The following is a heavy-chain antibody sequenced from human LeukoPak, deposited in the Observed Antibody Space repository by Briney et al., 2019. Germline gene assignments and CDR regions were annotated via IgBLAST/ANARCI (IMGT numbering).Heavy chain of an antibody. CDR1: GFTFSSYA. Sequence: GGPLRLSCVASGFTFSSYAMKWVRQAPGKGLEWVSSISGSGGSTYYADSVKGRFSISRDNSKNTVYLQMSSLRAEDTAIYYCAKDRGDAANRYFDYWGQGTLVTVSS. CDR3: AKDRGDAANRYFDY. CDR2: ISGSGGST. V-gene: IGHV3-23*01. D-gene: IGHD4-17*01. J-gene: IGHJ4*02.